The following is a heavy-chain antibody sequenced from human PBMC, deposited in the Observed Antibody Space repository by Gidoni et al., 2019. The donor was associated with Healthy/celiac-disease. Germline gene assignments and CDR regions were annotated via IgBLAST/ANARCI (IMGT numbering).Heavy chain of an antibody. Sequence: EVQLLESGGGLVQPGGSLILSCAASGFTFSSHAMSWVRQALGKGLEWGSAISGSGGSTYYEDSVKGRLTISRDNSKNTLYLQMNRLRAEDTAVYYCAKDNHYYDSRSLQLDAFDIWGQGTMVTVSS. D-gene: IGHD3-22*01. V-gene: IGHV3-23*01. CDR1: GFTFSSHA. J-gene: IGHJ3*02. CDR3: AKDNHYYDSRSLQLDAFDI. CDR2: ISGSGGST.